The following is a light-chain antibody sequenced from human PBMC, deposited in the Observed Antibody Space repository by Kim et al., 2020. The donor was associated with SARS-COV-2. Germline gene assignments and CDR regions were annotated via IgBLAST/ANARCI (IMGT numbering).Light chain of an antibody. CDR1: QSLDDW. CDR3: QQYRYYSYT. V-gene: IGKV1-5*03. CDR2: MTS. Sequence: DIQMTQSPSTLSASVGDRVIITCRASQSLDDWLAWYQHKPGKAPKLLIYMTSSLESGVPSRFSGSGFGTEFTLTISSLQPDDFATYYCQQYRYYSYTFGPGTKVDIK. J-gene: IGKJ3*01.